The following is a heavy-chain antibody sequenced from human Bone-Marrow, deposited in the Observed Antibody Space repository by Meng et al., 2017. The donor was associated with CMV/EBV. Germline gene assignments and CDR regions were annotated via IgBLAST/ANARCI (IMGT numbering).Heavy chain of an antibody. CDR3: VRGYNSFDS. J-gene: IGHJ4*02. CDR2: SRNKANRYTT. D-gene: IGHD1-1*01. Sequence: GESLKISCAASGFIFSDHYMDWVHQAPGKGLEWVGRSRNKANRYTTEYAASVKGRFTISRDESKNSLYLQMNSLKTEDTAVFYCVRGYNSFDSWGQGTLVTGSS. V-gene: IGHV3-72*01. CDR1: GFIFSDHY.